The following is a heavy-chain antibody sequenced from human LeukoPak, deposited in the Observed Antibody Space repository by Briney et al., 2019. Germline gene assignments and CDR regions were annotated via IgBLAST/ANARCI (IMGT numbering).Heavy chain of an antibody. CDR2: IYSSGST. D-gene: IGHD6-19*01. CDR1: GGSISRYY. V-gene: IGHV4-4*07. CDR3: ARDLSSGWYLASSDSYFDY. Sequence: PSETLSLTCTVSGGSISRYYRSWIRHPARKGLEWIGRIYSSGSTNYNPSLKSRVTMSVDTSKNQFSLKLSSVTAADTAVYYRARDLSSGWYLASSDSYFDYWGQGTLVTVSS. J-gene: IGHJ4*02.